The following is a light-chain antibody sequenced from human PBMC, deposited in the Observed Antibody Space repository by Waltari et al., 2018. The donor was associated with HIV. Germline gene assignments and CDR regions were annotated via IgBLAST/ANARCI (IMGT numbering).Light chain of an antibody. Sequence: DIVMTQSPLSLPVTPGEPASISCRSSQSLLHSNGYNYLDWYLQNPGQSPQLLVYLGSNRASGVPDRFSGSGSGTDFTLKIRRVEAEDVGVYYCMQALQTPPSFGQGTKREIK. V-gene: IGKV2-28*01. J-gene: IGKJ2*01. CDR1: QSLLHSNGYNY. CDR2: LGS. CDR3: MQALQTPPS.